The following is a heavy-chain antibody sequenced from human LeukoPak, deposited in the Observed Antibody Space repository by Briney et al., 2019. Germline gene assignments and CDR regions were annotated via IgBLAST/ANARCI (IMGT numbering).Heavy chain of an antibody. V-gene: IGHV1-18*01. CDR1: GYIFPSYG. CDR3: ARVEATGTSGY. D-gene: IGHD1-1*01. CDR2: ISAYNGNT. J-gene: IGHJ4*02. Sequence: ASVKVSCKASGYIFPSYGISWVRQAPGQGLEWMGWISAYNGNTNYAQKLQGRVTMTTDTSTSTAYMELRSLRSDDTAVYYCARVEATGTSGYWGQGTLVTVSS.